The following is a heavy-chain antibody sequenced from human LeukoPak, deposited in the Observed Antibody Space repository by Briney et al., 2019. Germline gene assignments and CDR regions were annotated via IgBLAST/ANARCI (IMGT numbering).Heavy chain of an antibody. CDR3: ATVSPFPVPDGDYGRLIYYYYYMDV. V-gene: IGHV1-2*02. D-gene: IGHD4-17*01. CDR2: INPDSGGT. CDR1: VFTFSNSD. J-gene: IGHJ6*03. Sequence: GASVKVSCKAYVFTFSNSDINWVRQAPGQGLEWMGWINPDSGGTNYAQKFQGRVTMTRDTSISTAYMELSRLRSDDTAVYYCATVSPFPVPDGDYGRLIYYYYYMDVWGKGTTVTVSS.